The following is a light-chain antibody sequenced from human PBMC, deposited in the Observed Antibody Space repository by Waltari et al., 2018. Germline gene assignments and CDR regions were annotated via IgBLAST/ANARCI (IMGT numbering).Light chain of an antibody. CDR2: EVT. Sequence: QSALTQPASVSGSPGQSITISCTGTSSDVGSYNLVSWYQQHPGKAPQLMIYEVTKRPPGVSNRFSGSKSGNTASRTISGLQAEDEGEYYCCSYAGSSTFVVFGGGTKLTVL. CDR3: CSYAGSSTFVV. CDR1: SSDVGSYNL. J-gene: IGLJ2*01. V-gene: IGLV2-23*02.